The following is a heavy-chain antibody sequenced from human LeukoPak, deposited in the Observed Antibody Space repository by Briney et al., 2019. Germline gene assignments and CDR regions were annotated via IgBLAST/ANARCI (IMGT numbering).Heavy chain of an antibody. Sequence: ASVKVSCTASGYTFTNYDINWVRQATEQRLEWMGWMNTNTSDTGYAQNFQGRVTMTRDTSISTAYMELSSLRSDDTAVYYCARSPGTYNINWHRWFDPWGQGTLVTVSS. D-gene: IGHD3-10*01. J-gene: IGHJ5*02. V-gene: IGHV1-8*01. CDR2: MNTNTSDT. CDR3: ARSPGTYNINWHRWFDP. CDR1: GYTFTNYD.